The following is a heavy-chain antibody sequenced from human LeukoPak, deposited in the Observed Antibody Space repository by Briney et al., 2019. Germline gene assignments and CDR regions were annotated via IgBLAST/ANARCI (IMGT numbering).Heavy chain of an antibody. CDR2: IYYSGST. J-gene: IGHJ4*02. CDR3: ASDLFGVVIPYYFDY. D-gene: IGHD3-3*01. CDR1: GGSISSYY. Sequence: SETLSLTCTVSGGSISSYYWGWIRQPPGKGLEWIGSIYYSGSTYYNPSLKSRVTISVDTSKNQFSLKLSSVTAADTAVYYCASDLFGVVIPYYFDYWGQGTLVTVSS. V-gene: IGHV4-39*01.